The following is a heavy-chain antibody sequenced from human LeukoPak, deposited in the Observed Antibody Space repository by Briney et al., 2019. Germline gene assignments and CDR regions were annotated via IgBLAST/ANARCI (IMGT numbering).Heavy chain of an antibody. V-gene: IGHV3-23*01. CDR1: GFTFSSFG. D-gene: IGHD3-22*01. CDR3: TRRDSSGYYEFDY. CDR2: ISGSGDST. J-gene: IGHJ4*02. Sequence: GGSLRLSCAASGFTFSSFGMSWVRQAPGKGLEWVSGISGSGDSTYYADSVKGRFTISRDNSKKTLYLQMNSLKTEDTAVYYCTRRDSSGYYEFDYWGQGTLVTVSS.